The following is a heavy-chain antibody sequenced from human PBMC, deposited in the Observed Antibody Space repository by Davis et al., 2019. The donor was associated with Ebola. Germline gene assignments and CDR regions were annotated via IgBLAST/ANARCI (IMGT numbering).Heavy chain of an antibody. Sequence: AASVKVSCKASGYTFTSYYMHWVRQAPGQGLEWMGIINPSGGSTSYAQKFQGRVTITRDTSASTAYMELSSLRSEDTAVYYCARGYYYYYYGMDVWGQGTTVTVSS. CDR3: ARGYYYYYYGMDV. V-gene: IGHV1-46*01. J-gene: IGHJ6*02. CDR1: GYTFTSYY. CDR2: INPSGGST.